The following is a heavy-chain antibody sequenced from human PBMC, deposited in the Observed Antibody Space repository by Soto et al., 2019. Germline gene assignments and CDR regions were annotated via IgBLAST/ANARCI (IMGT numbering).Heavy chain of an antibody. CDR3: ARGPYGTIVARQRVFDY. CDR2: INHSGST. D-gene: IGHD3-22*01. J-gene: IGHJ4*02. CDR1: GGSFSGYY. Sequence: NPSETMSLTCAVYGGSFSGYYWSWIRQPPGKGLEWIGEINHSGSTNYNPSLKSRVTISVHTSKNQFSLKLSSVTAADTAVYYCARGPYGTIVARQRVFDYWGQGTLVTVSS. V-gene: IGHV4-34*01.